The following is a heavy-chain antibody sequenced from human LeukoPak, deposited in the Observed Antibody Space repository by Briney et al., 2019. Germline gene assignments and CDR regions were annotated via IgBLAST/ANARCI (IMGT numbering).Heavy chain of an antibody. Sequence: GGSLRLSCAASKFTFSTYTLHWVRQAPGKGLKWVAVISHDGSKKYYADSVQGRFTISRDNSKNTLYLEMNSLRPEDTAVYYCARTGDPLYYYGSGSYPKPGGPPDYWGQGTLVTVSS. D-gene: IGHD3-10*01. CDR1: KFTFSTYT. J-gene: IGHJ4*02. CDR3: ARTGDPLYYYGSGSYPKPGGPPDY. CDR2: ISHDGSKK. V-gene: IGHV3-30*04.